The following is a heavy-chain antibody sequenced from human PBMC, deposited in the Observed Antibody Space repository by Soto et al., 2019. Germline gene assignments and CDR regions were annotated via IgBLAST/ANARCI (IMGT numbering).Heavy chain of an antibody. CDR3: YCAGYYGSGSDYYMDV. J-gene: IGHJ6*03. V-gene: IGHV3-23*01. CDR1: GFTFSSYA. D-gene: IGHD3-10*01. Sequence: EVQLLESGGGLVQPGGSLRLSCAASGFTFSSYAMSWVRQAPGKGLEWVSAISGRGGSPYYADSVKGRFTISRDNSKNTLYLQLNSLRAEDTAVYYCYCAGYYGSGSDYYMDVWGKGTTVTVSS. CDR2: ISGRGGSP.